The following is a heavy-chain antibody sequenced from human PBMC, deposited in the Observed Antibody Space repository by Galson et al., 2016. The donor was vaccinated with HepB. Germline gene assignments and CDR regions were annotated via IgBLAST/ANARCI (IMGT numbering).Heavy chain of an antibody. V-gene: IGHV6-1*01. CDR2: TYFRSKWYN. CDR3: ARDVGSTLAARSFDY. CDR1: GDSVSSNTAA. J-gene: IGHJ4*02. D-gene: IGHD6-6*01. Sequence: CAISGDSVSSNTAAWNWIRQSPSRGLEWLGRTYFRSKWYNDYTMSVKSRIIISPDTSKNQFSLQLNSATPEDTAVYYCARDVGSTLAARSFDYWGQGTLVLCSS.